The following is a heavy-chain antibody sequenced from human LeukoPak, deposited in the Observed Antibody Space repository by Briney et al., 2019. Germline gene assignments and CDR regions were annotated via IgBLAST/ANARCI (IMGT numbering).Heavy chain of an antibody. CDR1: TSHYF. Sequence: SETLSLTYTVSTSHYFWGWVRQPPGKGLEWIGNVFYSGGTSYNPSLESRVTISEDKSKNQISLTLTSVTAADTATYYCASMGFKYGNVFDFWGPGTMVTVSS. D-gene: IGHD2/OR15-2a*01. CDR2: VFYSGGT. CDR3: ASMGFKYGNVFDF. V-gene: IGHV4-59*08. J-gene: IGHJ3*01.